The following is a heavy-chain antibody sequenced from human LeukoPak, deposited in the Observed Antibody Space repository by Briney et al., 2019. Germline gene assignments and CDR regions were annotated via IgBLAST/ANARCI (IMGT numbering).Heavy chain of an antibody. CDR3: ARGRYSYRA. CDR2: INHSGCT. J-gene: IGHJ4*02. V-gene: IGHV4-34*01. CDR1: GGSFSGYY. Sequence: SETLSLTCAVYGGSFSGYYWSWIRQPPGKGLEWIGEINHSGCTNYNPSLKSRVTISVDTSKNQFSLKLSSVTAADTAVYYCARGRYSYRAWGQGTLVTVSS. D-gene: IGHD5-18*01.